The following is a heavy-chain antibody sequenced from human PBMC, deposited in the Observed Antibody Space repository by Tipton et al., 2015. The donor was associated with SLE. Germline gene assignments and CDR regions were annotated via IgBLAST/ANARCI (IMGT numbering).Heavy chain of an antibody. D-gene: IGHD2-15*01. V-gene: IGHV4-61*01. Sequence: LRLSCTVSGGSISSGSYYWSWIRQPPGKGLEWIGEINHSGSTNYNPSLTSRVTMSVDTSKNQFSLKLSSVTAADTAVYYCARDEIEVPATWGQGTLVTVSS. CDR1: GGSISSGSYY. J-gene: IGHJ5*02. CDR3: ARDEIEVPAT. CDR2: INHSGST.